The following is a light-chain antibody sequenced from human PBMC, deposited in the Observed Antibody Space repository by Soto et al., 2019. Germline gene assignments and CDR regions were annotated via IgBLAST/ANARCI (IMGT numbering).Light chain of an antibody. Sequence: QSALTQPASVSGSPGQSITISCAGTRRDVGGFNYVSWYQHHPGKAPKLLIYEVDNRPSGVSNRFSGSKSGNTASLTVSGLQAEDESDYYCCSYTSNTTHVIFGGGTKLTVL. CDR2: EVD. CDR1: RRDVGGFNY. CDR3: CSYTSNTTHVI. J-gene: IGLJ2*01. V-gene: IGLV2-14*01.